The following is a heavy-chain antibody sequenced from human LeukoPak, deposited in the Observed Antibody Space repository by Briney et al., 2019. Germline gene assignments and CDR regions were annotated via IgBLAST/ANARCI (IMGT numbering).Heavy chain of an antibody. Sequence: GGSLRLSCVASGFTFSSYGMHWVRQAPGRGLEWVAFIRYDGSNKYYVDSVKGRFTISRDNSNNTVYLQMNNLRPEDTAVFYCARGQGYESYYYMDVWGKGTTVSVSS. CDR3: ARGQGYESYYYMDV. CDR2: IRYDGSNK. D-gene: IGHD2-2*01. V-gene: IGHV3-30*02. J-gene: IGHJ6*03. CDR1: GFTFSSYG.